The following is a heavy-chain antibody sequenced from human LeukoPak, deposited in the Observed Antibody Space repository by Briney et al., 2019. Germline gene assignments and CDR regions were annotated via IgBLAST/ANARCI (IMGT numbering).Heavy chain of an antibody. CDR1: GGSISSGSYY. J-gene: IGHJ5*02. V-gene: IGHV4-61*02. CDR3: ARDFVGATKGGIYNWFDP. Sequence: SETLSLTCTVSGGSISSGSYYWSWIRQPAGKGLEWIGRIYTSGSTNYNPSLKSRVTISVDTSKNQFSLKLSSVTAADTAVHYCARDFVGATKGGIYNWFDPWGQGTLVTVSS. CDR2: IYTSGST. D-gene: IGHD1-26*01.